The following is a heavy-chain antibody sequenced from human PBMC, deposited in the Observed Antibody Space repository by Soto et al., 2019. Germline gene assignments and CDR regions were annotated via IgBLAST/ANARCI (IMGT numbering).Heavy chain of an antibody. CDR3: ARDLDGMDV. V-gene: IGHV4-30-2*01. Sequence: PSETLSLTCAVSGGSISSGGYSWRWIRQPPWKGLEWIGYIYHSGSTYYNPSLKSRVTISVDRSKNQFSLKLSSVTAADTAVYYCARDLDGMDVWGQGTTVTVSS. CDR2: IYHSGST. J-gene: IGHJ6*02. CDR1: GGSISSGGYS.